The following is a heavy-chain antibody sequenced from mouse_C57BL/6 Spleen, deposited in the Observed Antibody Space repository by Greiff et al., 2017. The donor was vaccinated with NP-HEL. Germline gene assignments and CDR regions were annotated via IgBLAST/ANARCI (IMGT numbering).Heavy chain of an antibody. CDR3: ARGYGSSFYYFDY. CDR1: GFSLTSYG. D-gene: IGHD1-1*01. CDR2: IWSDGST. Sequence: QVQLKQTGPGLVAPSQSLSITCTVSGFSLTSYGVHWVRQPPGKGLEWLVVIWSDGSTTYNSALKSRLSISKDNSKSQVFLKMNSLQTDDTAMYYCARGYGSSFYYFDYWGQGTTLTVSS. V-gene: IGHV2-6*03. J-gene: IGHJ2*01.